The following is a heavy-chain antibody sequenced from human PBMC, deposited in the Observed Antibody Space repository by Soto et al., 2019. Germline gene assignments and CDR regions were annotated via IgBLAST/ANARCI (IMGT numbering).Heavy chain of an antibody. CDR1: GGTFSSYA. V-gene: IGHV1-69*13. CDR2: IVPIVDTS. D-gene: IGHD2-2*01. CDR3: ARDRGDYCSSTSCYARFDY. Sequence: SVKVSCKTSGGTFSSYAISWVRQAPGQGLEWMGGIVPIVDTSTYAQKFQGRVTITADESTSTAYMELSSLRSEDTAVYYCARDRGDYCSSTSCYARFDYWGQGTLVTVSS. J-gene: IGHJ4*01.